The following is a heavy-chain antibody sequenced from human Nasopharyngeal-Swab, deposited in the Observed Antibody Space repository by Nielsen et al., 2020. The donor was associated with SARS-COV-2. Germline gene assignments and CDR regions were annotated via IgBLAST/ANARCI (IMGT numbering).Heavy chain of an antibody. Sequence: SLKISCAASGFTFDDYAMHWVRQAPGKGLEWVSGISWNSGSIGYADSVKGRFTISRDNAKNTLFLQMNSLRVEDTAVYYCAKEPKLDDGGLYYYYYGVDVWGQGTLVTVSS. CDR2: ISWNSGSI. CDR3: AKEPKLDDGGLYYYYYGVDV. V-gene: IGHV3-9*01. D-gene: IGHD4-23*01. J-gene: IGHJ6*02. CDR1: GFTFDDYA.